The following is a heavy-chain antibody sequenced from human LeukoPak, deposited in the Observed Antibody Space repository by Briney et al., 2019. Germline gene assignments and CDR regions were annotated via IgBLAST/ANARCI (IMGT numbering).Heavy chain of an antibody. CDR1: GGSISSGSYY. V-gene: IGHV4-61*02. D-gene: IGHD6-13*01. J-gene: IGHJ4*02. Sequence: SETLSLTCTVSGGSISSGSYYWSWIRQPAGKGLEWIGRIYTSGSTNYNPSLKSRVTISVDTSKNQFSLKLSSVTVADTAVYYCARGSSFDYWGQGTLVTVSS. CDR3: ARGSSFDY. CDR2: IYTSGST.